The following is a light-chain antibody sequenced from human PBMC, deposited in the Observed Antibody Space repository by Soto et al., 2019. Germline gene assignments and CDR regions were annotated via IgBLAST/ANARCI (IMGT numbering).Light chain of an antibody. CDR1: SSDIGAYNF. CDR3: FSYTTSTTYV. J-gene: IGLJ1*01. V-gene: IGLV2-14*01. Sequence: QSALTQPASVSGSPGQSITFSCSGTSSDIGAYNFVSWYQQHPGKAPKLMIFEVNNRPSGVSNRFSGSKSDSTASLTISDLQPEDEAEYYCFSYTTSTTYVFGSGTKVTVL. CDR2: EVN.